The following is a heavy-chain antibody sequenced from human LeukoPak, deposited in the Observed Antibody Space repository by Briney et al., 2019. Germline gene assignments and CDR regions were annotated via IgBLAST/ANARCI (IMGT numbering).Heavy chain of an antibody. Sequence: ASVKVSCKASGYTFTSYGISWVRQAPGQGLEWMGWISAYNGNTNYAQKLQGRVTMTTDTSTSTAYMELRSLRSDDTAVYYCARGGSSWYVSVYDRFDPWGQGTLVTVSS. CDR3: ARGGSSWYVSVYDRFDP. J-gene: IGHJ5*02. CDR1: GYTFTSYG. CDR2: ISAYNGNT. D-gene: IGHD6-13*01. V-gene: IGHV1-18*01.